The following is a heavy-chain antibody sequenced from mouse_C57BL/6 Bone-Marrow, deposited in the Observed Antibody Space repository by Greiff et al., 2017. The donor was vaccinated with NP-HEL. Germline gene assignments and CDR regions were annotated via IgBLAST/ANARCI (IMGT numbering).Heavy chain of an antibody. V-gene: IGHV1-81*01. D-gene: IGHD1-1*01. CDR1: GYTFTSYG. CDR2: IYPRSGNT. J-gene: IGHJ2*01. Sequence: QVQLQQSGAELGRPGASVKLSCKASGYTFTSYGISWVKQRTGQGLEWIGEIYPRSGNTYYNEKFKGKATLTADKSSSTAYMELRSLTSEDSAVYFCARTDYGSPYFGCWGQGATLTVSS. CDR3: ARTDYGSPYFGC.